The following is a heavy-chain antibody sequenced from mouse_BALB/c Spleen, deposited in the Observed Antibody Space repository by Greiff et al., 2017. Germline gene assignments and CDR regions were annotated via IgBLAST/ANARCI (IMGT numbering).Heavy chain of an antibody. J-gene: IGHJ3*01. D-gene: IGHD1-3*01. CDR3: EREEWDSAWFAY. CDR1: GYTFTSYY. Sequence: QVQLQQSGPELVKPGASVRISCKASGYTFTSYYIHWVKQRPGQGLEWIGWIYPGNVNTKYNEKFKGKATLTADKSSSTAYMQLSSLTSEDSAVYFCEREEWDSAWFAYWGQGTLVTVSA. CDR2: IYPGNVNT. V-gene: IGHV1S56*01.